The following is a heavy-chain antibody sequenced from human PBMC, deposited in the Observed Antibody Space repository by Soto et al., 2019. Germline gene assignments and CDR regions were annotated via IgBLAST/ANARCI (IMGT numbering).Heavy chain of an antibody. CDR3: VMQRGGVVY. D-gene: IGHD6-25*01. CDR1: GYTFTSYG. J-gene: IGHJ4*02. V-gene: IGHV1-18*01. Sequence: ASVKVSCKASGYTFTSYGISWVRQAPGQGLEWMGWISAYNGNTNYAQNFQGRVTMTTDTSISTAYMDLRRLKSDDTADYYCVMQRGGVVYWGQGTLVTVSS. CDR2: ISAYNGNT.